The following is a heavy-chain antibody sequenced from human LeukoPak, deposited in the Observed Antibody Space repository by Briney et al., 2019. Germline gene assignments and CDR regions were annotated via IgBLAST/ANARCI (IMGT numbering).Heavy chain of an antibody. CDR2: IYDSGST. V-gene: IGHV4-39*07. CDR1: GGSISSSSYY. D-gene: IGHD3-10*01. Sequence: SETLSLTCNVSGGSISSSSYYWGWIRQPPGKGLEWIGSIYDSGSTYYNPSLKSRVSMSVDKSKNHFSLRLTSVTAADTAVYYCAREGLGETYFEYWGRGILVTVSS. J-gene: IGHJ4*02. CDR3: AREGLGETYFEY.